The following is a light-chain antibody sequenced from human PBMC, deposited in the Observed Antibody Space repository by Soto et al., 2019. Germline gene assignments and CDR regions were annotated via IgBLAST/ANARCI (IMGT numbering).Light chain of an antibody. J-gene: IGLJ2*01. CDR2: LEGSGSY. CDR3: ETWDSNTYVV. Sequence: QSVLTQSSSASASLGSSVKLTCTLSSGHSSYIIAWHQQQPGKAPRYLMKLEGSGSYNKGSGVPDRFSGSSSGAVRYLTISNLQSEDEADYYCETWDSNTYVVFGGGTQVTVL. CDR1: SGHSSYI. V-gene: IGLV4-60*03.